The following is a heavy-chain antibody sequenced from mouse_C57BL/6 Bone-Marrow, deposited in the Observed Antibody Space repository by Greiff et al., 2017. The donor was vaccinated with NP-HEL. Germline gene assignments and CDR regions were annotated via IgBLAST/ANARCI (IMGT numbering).Heavy chain of an antibody. CDR1: GFTFSSYA. CDR3: TRDGAQATFSDY. V-gene: IGHV5-9-1*02. Sequence: EVQLVESGEGLVKPGGSLKLSCAVSGFTFSSYAMSWVRQTPEKRLVWVAYISSGGDYIYYADPVKGRFTISRDNARNTLYLQMSSPKSEDTDMYYCTRDGAQATFSDYWGQGTTLTVSS. CDR2: ISSGGDYI. J-gene: IGHJ2*01. D-gene: IGHD3-2*02.